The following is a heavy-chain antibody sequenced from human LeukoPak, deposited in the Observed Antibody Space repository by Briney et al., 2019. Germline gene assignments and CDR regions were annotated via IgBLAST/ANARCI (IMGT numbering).Heavy chain of an antibody. Sequence: ASVKVSYKASGYTFTGYYMHWVRQAPGQGLEWMGWINPNSGGTNYAQKFQGWVTMTRDTSISTAYMELSRLRSDDTAVYYCAREGDCSGGSCYFLDYWGQGTLVTVSS. D-gene: IGHD2-15*01. CDR2: INPNSGGT. CDR3: AREGDCSGGSCYFLDY. V-gene: IGHV1-2*04. CDR1: GYTFTGYY. J-gene: IGHJ4*02.